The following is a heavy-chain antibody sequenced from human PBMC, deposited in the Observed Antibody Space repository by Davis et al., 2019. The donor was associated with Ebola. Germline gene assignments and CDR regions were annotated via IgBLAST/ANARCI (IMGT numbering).Heavy chain of an antibody. J-gene: IGHJ4*02. Sequence: GSLRLSCAVYGGSFSGYYWSWIRQPPGKGLEWIGEINHSGSTNYNPSLKSRVTISVDKSKNQFSLKLSSVTAADTAVYYCARGRRYSYGPPRYWGQGTLVTVSS. V-gene: IGHV4-34*01. CDR1: GGSFSGYY. D-gene: IGHD5-18*01. CDR2: INHSGST. CDR3: ARGRRYSYGPPRY.